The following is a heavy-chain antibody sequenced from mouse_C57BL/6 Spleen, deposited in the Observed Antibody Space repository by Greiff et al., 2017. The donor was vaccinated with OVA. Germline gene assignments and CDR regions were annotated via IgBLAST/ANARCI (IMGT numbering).Heavy chain of an antibody. J-gene: IGHJ2*01. V-gene: IGHV1-82*01. CDR3: AREAYNNYADY. CDR2: IYPGDGDT. D-gene: IGHD1-3*01. Sequence: VKLMESGPELVKPGASVKISCKASGYAFSSSWMNWVKPRPGKGLEWIGRIYPGDGDTNYNGKFKGKATLTADKSSSTAYMQLSSLTSEDSAVYFCAREAYNNYADYWGQGTTLTVSS. CDR1: GYAFSSSW.